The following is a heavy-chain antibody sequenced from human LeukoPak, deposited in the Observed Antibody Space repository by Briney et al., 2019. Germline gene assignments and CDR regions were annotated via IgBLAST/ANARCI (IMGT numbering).Heavy chain of an antibody. Sequence: GESLKISCKGSGYSFSIYWIGWVRQMPGKGLEWMGIIYPGDSDTRYSPSFQGQVTISADKSISTAYLQWSSLKASDTAMYYCARPQYYYDSSGHSYYFDYWGQGTLVTVSS. D-gene: IGHD3-22*01. V-gene: IGHV5-51*01. CDR3: ARPQYYYDSSGHSYYFDY. CDR2: IYPGDSDT. J-gene: IGHJ4*02. CDR1: GYSFSIYW.